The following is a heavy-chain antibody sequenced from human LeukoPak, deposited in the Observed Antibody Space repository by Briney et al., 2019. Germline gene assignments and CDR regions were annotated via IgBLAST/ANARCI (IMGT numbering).Heavy chain of an antibody. V-gene: IGHV3-21*01. Sequence: GGSLRLSCAASGFTFSNYEINWVRQAPGKGLEWVSSISSSSSYIYYADSVKGRFTISRDNAKNSLYLQMNSLRAEDTAVYYCARDLSLGPYFDYWGQGTLVTVSS. CDR2: ISSSSSYI. CDR3: ARDLSLGPYFDY. D-gene: IGHD7-27*01. J-gene: IGHJ4*02. CDR1: GFTFSNYE.